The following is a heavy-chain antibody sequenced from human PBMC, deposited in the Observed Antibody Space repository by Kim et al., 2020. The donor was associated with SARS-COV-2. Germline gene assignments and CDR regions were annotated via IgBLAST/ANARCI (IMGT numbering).Heavy chain of an antibody. V-gene: IGHV3-33*01. CDR3: ARDGSSSWYSYYFDD. Sequence: GGTLRLSCAASGFTFSSYGMHWVRQAPGKGLEWVAAIWYDGSNKYYAESVKGRFTISRENSKHTLYLQMNSLRAEDTAVYYCARDGSSSWYSYYFDDGGQGTRVTVSS. D-gene: IGHD6-13*01. CDR1: GFTFSSYG. CDR2: IWYDGSNK. J-gene: IGHJ4*02.